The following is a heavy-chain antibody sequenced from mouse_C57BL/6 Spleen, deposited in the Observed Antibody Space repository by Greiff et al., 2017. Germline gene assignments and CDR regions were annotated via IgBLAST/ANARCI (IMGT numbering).Heavy chain of an antibody. J-gene: IGHJ4*01. CDR2: INYDGSST. CDR1: GFTFSDYY. CDR3: ARGNYAMDY. V-gene: IGHV5-16*01. Sequence: DVMLVESEGGLVQPGSSMKLSCTASGFTFSDYYMAWVRQVPEKGLEWVANINYDGSSTYYLDSLKGRFIISRDNSKNILYLQMSSLTSEDTATYYCARGNYAMDYWGQGTSVTVSS.